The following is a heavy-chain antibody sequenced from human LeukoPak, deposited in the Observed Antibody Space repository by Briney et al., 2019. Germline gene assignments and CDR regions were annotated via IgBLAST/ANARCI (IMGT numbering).Heavy chain of an antibody. V-gene: IGHV3-7*01. CDR2: LNQHGSQT. D-gene: IGHD1-26*01. CDR3: ARSWLIVAATPPTDH. J-gene: IGHJ4*02. Sequence: GGSLRLSCAVSGFTFSEYWMTWVRQTPGRGLEWVASLNQHGSQTYYVDSVKGRFTISRDSAKNLLYLQMSSLRVEDTAIYYCARSWLIVAATPPTDHWGQGTLVTVSS. CDR1: GFTFSEYW.